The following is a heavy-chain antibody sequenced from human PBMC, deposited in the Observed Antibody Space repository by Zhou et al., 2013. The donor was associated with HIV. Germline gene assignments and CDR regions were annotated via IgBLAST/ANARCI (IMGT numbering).Heavy chain of an antibody. CDR3: ARETVPVNRGYCSSTSCYYFDY. Sequence: QVQLVQSGAEVKKPGASVKVSCKASGYTFTSYGISWVRQAPGQGLEWMGWISAYNGNTNYAQKLQGRVTMTTDTSTSTAYMELRSLRSDDTAVYYCARETVPVNRGYCSSTSCYYFDYWGQGTLVTVSS. V-gene: IGHV1-18*01. D-gene: IGHD2-2*01. J-gene: IGHJ4*02. CDR1: GYTFTSYG. CDR2: ISAYNGNT.